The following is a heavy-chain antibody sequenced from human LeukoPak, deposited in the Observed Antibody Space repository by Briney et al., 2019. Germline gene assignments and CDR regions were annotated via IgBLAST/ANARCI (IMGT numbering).Heavy chain of an antibody. Sequence: SETLSLTCTVSGDSISSSSYCWDWIRQPPGKGLEWIGYIYYSGSTNYNPSLKSRVTISVDTSKNQFSLKLSSVTAADTAVYYCARGTGPWMTTVTAFDYWGQGTLVTVSS. CDR1: GDSISSSSYC. V-gene: IGHV4-61*05. CDR2: IYYSGST. CDR3: ARGTGPWMTTVTAFDY. J-gene: IGHJ4*02. D-gene: IGHD4-17*01.